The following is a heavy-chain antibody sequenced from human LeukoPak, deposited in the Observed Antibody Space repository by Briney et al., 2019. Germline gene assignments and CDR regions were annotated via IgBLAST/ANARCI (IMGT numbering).Heavy chain of an antibody. D-gene: IGHD3-22*01. CDR2: IYTSGST. CDR3: ARDWGVDYYGSYYYYMDV. Sequence: SSETLSLTCTVSGGSISSYYWSWIRQPAGKGLEWIGRIYTSGSTNYNPSLKSRVTMSVDTSKNQFSLKLSSVTAADTAVYYCARDWGVDYYGSYYYYMDVWGKGTTVTVSS. J-gene: IGHJ6*03. V-gene: IGHV4-4*07. CDR1: GGSISSYY.